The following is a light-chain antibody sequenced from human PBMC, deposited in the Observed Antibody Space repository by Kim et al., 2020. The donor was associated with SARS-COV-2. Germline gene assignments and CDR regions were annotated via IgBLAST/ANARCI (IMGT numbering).Light chain of an antibody. V-gene: IGLV2-8*01. CDR1: SSDVGGYKY. J-gene: IGLJ1*01. CDR3: LSYAGIKNYV. Sequence: QSALTQPPYASGSPGQSVTISCTGTSSDVGGYKYVSWYQQHPGKAPKLMIYEVSKRPSGVPDRFSGSKSGNTASLTVSALQAEDEADYYCLSYAGIKNYVFGTGTKVTVL. CDR2: EVS.